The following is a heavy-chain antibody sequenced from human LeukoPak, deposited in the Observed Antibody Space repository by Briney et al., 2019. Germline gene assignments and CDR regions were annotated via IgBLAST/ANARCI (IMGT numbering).Heavy chain of an antibody. V-gene: IGHV1-18*01. J-gene: IGHJ4*02. Sequence: GASVKVSCKASGYTITSYGISWVRQAPGQGLEGMGWISAYNGSTNYAQKLQGRVTMTTDTSPSTAYMELRSLRSDDTAVYYCARDIVDIASSGYIPYVDYWGQGTLVTVSS. D-gene: IGHD3-22*01. CDR1: GYTITSYG. CDR2: ISAYNGST. CDR3: ARDIVDIASSGYIPYVDY.